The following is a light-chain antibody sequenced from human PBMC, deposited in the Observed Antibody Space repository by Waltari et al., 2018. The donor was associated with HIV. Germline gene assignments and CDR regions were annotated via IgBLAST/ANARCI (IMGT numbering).Light chain of an antibody. V-gene: IGLV3-19*01. CDR2: GKN. J-gene: IGLJ2*01. CDR3: NSRDSSGNHVV. Sequence: SSELTQDPAVSVALGQTVRITCQGDRLRSYYASWYQQTPGQAPVLVIYGKNNRPSGIPDRFSGSSSGNAAALTITGARAEDEADYYCNSRDSSGNHVVFGGGTKLTVL. CDR1: RLRSYY.